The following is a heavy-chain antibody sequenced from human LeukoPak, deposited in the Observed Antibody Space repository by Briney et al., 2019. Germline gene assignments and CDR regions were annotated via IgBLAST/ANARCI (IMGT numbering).Heavy chain of an antibody. CDR2: IYYSVST. V-gene: IGHV4-59*01. CDR1: GASIRYYY. J-gene: IGHJ4*02. CDR3: AGGGDSSGYWSYYFDC. D-gene: IGHD3-22*01. Sequence: TSETLSLTRSVPGASIRYYYWSWIRQPPGKGPGGDGYIYYSVSTNYNPSLKSRVTISVAASTKQFSLKLRSMTGADTAVYYCAGGGDSSGYWSYYFDCWGQGTLVTVS.